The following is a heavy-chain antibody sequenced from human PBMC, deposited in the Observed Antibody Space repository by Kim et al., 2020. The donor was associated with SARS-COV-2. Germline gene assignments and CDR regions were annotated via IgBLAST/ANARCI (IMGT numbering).Heavy chain of an antibody. J-gene: IGHJ4*02. V-gene: IGHV3-7*01. CDR3: ARDRSSGSSHHFDC. D-gene: IGHD3-10*01. CDR1: GFTFSSYW. CDR2: IKQDGSEK. Sequence: GGSLRLSCAASGFTFSSYWMSWVRQAPGKGLEWVANIKQDGSEKDYVDSVKGRFTISRDNAKNSLYLQMNSLRAEDTAVYYCARDRSSGSSHHFDCWGLGTLVTVSS.